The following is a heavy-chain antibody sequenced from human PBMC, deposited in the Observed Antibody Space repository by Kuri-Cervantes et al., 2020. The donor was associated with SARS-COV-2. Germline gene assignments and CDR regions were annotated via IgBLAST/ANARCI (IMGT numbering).Heavy chain of an antibody. V-gene: IGHV3-13*01. J-gene: IGHJ6*02. D-gene: IGHD3-16*01. Sequence: GGSLSLSCAASGFTFSSYDMHWVRQATGKGLEWVSAIGTAGDTYYPGSVKGRFTISRENAKNSLYLQMNSLRAGDTAVYYCARDLGGPRFGGMDVWGQGTTVTVSS. CDR3: ARDLGGPRFGGMDV. CDR1: GFTFSSYD. CDR2: IGTAGDT.